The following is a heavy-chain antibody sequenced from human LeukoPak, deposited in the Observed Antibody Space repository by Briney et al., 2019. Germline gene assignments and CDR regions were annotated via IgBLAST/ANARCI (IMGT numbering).Heavy chain of an antibody. CDR1: GFTFSTYA. CDR3: AKSGTGCSGGSCYSHHFDC. CDR2: ISGSGGST. J-gene: IGHJ4*02. Sequence: GGSLRLSCAASGFTFSTYAMNWVRQAPGKGLEWVSAISGSGGSTSYADSVKGRFTLSRYNSKSTVYLQMNSLRADDTAVYYCAKSGTGCSGGSCYSHHFDCWGQGALVTVSS. D-gene: IGHD2-15*01. V-gene: IGHV3-23*01.